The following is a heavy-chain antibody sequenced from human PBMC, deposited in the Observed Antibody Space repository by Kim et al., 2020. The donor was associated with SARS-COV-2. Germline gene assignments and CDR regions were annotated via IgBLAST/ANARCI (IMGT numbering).Heavy chain of an antibody. CDR1: GVTFSSYG. V-gene: IGHV3-30*18. CDR3: AKDPYDFWSGYSDYGRD. J-gene: IGHJ6*01. D-gene: IGHD3-3*01. CDR2: ISYDGSNK. Sequence: GGSLRLSCAASGVTFSSYGMHWVRQAPGKGLEWVAVISYDGSNKYYADSVKGRFTISRDNSKNTLYLQMNSLRAEDTVGYYCAKDPYDFWSGYSDYGRD.